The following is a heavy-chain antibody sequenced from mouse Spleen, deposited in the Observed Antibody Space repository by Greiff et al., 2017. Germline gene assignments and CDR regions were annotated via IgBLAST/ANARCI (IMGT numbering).Heavy chain of an antibody. CDR2: ISYSGST. CDR1: GYSITSDYA. D-gene: IGHD1-1*01. V-gene: IGHV3-2*02. Sequence: EVKLVESGPGLVKPSQSLSLTCTVTGYSITSDYAWNWIRQFPGNKLEWMGYISYSGSTSYNPSLKSRISITRDTSKNQFFLQLNSVTTEDTATYYCASSGSFYAMDYWGQGTSVTVSS. CDR3: ASSGSFYAMDY. J-gene: IGHJ4*01.